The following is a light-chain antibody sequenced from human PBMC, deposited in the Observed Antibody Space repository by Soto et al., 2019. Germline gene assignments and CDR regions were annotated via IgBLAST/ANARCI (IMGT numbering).Light chain of an antibody. CDR1: SSDVGGYNY. V-gene: IGLV2-8*01. Sequence: VLTQPPSASGSPGQSVTISCTGTSSDVGGYNYVSWYQQHPGKAPKLMIYEVSKRPSGVPDRFSGSKSGNTASLTVSGLQAEDEADYYCSSYAGSNNLGVFGTGTKVTVL. J-gene: IGLJ1*01. CDR3: SSYAGSNNLGV. CDR2: EVS.